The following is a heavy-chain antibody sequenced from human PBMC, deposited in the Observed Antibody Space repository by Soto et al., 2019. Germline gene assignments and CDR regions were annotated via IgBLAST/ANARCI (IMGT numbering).Heavy chain of an antibody. Sequence: SETLSLTCAVSGYSISSGYYWGWIRQPPGKGLEWIGGIYHSGSTYYNPSLKSRVTISVDTSKNQFSLKLSSVAAADTAVYYCARATGGGMIVVVTFDYWGQGTLVTVSS. CDR2: IYHSGST. D-gene: IGHD3-22*01. CDR3: ARATGGGMIVVVTFDY. CDR1: GYSISSGYY. V-gene: IGHV4-38-2*01. J-gene: IGHJ4*02.